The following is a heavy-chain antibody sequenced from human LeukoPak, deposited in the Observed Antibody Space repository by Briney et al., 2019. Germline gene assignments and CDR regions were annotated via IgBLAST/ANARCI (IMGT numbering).Heavy chain of an antibody. CDR3: ARHPEPTDFWSGYLDAFDI. CDR2: IYPGDSDT. CDR1: GYSFTSYW. J-gene: IGHJ3*02. V-gene: IGHV5-51*01. Sequence: HGESLKISWKGSGYSFTSYWIGWVRQMPGKGLEWMGIIYPGDSDTRYSPSFQGQVTISADKSISTAYLQWSSLKASDTAMYYRARHPEPTDFWSGYLDAFDIWGQGAMVTVSS. D-gene: IGHD3-3*01.